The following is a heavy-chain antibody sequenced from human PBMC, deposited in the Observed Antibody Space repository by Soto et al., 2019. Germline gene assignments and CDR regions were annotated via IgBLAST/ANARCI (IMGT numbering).Heavy chain of an antibody. Sequence: GGSLRLSCAASGFTFSSYAMSWVRQAPGKGLEWVSAVSAGGGNTYCADSVKGRFTISRDNSKNTLYLQMNSLRAEDTAVYYCAQSSSGWSNFDYWGRGTLVTVSS. D-gene: IGHD6-19*01. CDR1: GFTFSSYA. V-gene: IGHV3-23*01. J-gene: IGHJ4*02. CDR2: VSAGGGNT. CDR3: AQSSSGWSNFDY.